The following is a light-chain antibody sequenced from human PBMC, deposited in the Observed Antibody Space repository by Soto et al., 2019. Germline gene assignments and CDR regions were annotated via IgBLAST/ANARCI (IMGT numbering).Light chain of an antibody. CDR3: SSYTSSSTLYV. Sequence: QSDLTQPASVSGSPGQSITISCTGTSSDFGSYNYVSWYQQYPGKAPKLIIYEVTNRPSGVSNRFSGSKSGNTASLTISGLQAEDEADYYCSSYTSSSTLYVFATGTKVTVL. CDR2: EVT. CDR1: SSDFGSYNY. V-gene: IGLV2-14*01. J-gene: IGLJ1*01.